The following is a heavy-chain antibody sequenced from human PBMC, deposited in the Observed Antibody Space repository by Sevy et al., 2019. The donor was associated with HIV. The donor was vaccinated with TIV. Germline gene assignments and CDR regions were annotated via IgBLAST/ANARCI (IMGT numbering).Heavy chain of an antibody. Sequence: GGSLRLSCAASGFTFSSYAMHWVRQAPGKGLEWVAVISYDGSNKYYADSVKGRFTISRDNSKNTLYLQMNSLRAEDRAVYYCAREVAGRIAVAGISYYGMDVWGQGTTVTVSS. CDR2: ISYDGSNK. V-gene: IGHV3-30-3*01. CDR1: GFTFSSYA. CDR3: AREVAGRIAVAGISYYGMDV. J-gene: IGHJ6*02. D-gene: IGHD6-19*01.